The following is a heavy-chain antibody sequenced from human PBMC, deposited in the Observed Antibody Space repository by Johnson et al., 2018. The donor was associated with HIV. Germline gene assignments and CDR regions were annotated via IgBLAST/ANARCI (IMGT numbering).Heavy chain of an antibody. J-gene: IGHJ3*02. V-gene: IGHV3-11*04. CDR2: ISSSGSTI. CDR1: GFTVSSNY. CDR3: ARYSSSSRDTFDI. Sequence: QVQLVESGGGLVQPGGSLRLSCAASGFTVSSNYMSWVRQAPGKGLEWVSYISSSGSTIYYADSVKGRFTISRDNAKNSLYLQMNSLRAEDTAVYYCARYSSSSRDTFDIWGQGTMVTVSS. D-gene: IGHD6-13*01.